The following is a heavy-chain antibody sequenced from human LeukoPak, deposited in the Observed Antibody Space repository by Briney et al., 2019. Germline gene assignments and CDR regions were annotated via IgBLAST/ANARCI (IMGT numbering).Heavy chain of an antibody. CDR1: GFTFSSFT. V-gene: IGHV3-23*01. CDR3: AKDRGH. CDR2: ISGSGDAT. Sequence: PGGSLRLSCAASGFTFSSFTMNWVRQTPGKGLEWVSGISGSGDATFYADSVKGRFTISRDNSKDTLYLQMSSLRAEDTAIYYCAKDRGHWGQGTLVTVTS. D-gene: IGHD6-25*01. J-gene: IGHJ4*02.